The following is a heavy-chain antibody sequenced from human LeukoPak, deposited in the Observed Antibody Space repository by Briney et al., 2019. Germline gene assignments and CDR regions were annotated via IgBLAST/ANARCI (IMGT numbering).Heavy chain of an antibody. CDR2: ISSGRTYI. CDR3: ARDRLHYDSLTGYPAN. V-gene: IGHV3-21*01. Sequence: KPGGSLRLSCAASGFSFSSYTMNWVRQAPGKGLEWVSSISSGRTYIYYADSVKGRFTISRDNSKNTLYLQMNSLRAEDTAVYYCARDRLHYDSLTGYPANWGQGTLVTVSS. CDR1: GFSFSSYT. D-gene: IGHD3-9*01. J-gene: IGHJ4*02.